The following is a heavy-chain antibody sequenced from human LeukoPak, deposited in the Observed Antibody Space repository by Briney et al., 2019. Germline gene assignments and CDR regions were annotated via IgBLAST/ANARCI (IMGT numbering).Heavy chain of an antibody. V-gene: IGHV3-15*01. D-gene: IGHD2-15*01. Sequence: PGGSLRLSCTASGFSLSKVWMSWVRQAPGQGLEWVGHIKTKTDGGTTEYVAPVRGRFTISRDDSGDTVYLQMNSLRAEDTAVYYCARVPDSGDYWGQGTLVTVSS. CDR2: IKTKTDGGTT. CDR1: GFSLSKVW. CDR3: ARVPDSGDY. J-gene: IGHJ4*02.